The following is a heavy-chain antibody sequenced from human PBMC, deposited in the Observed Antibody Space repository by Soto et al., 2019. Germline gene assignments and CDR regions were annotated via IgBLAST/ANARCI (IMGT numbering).Heavy chain of an antibody. J-gene: IGHJ6*02. CDR2: INPNSGGT. CDR3: ARDLSQKANCSSTSCPQYYYYYYGMDV. CDR1: GYTFTGYY. V-gene: IGHV1-2*04. D-gene: IGHD2-2*01. Sequence: ASVKVSCKASGYTFTGYYMHWVRQAPGQGLEWMGWINPNSGGTNYAQKFQGWVTMTRDTSISTAYMELGRLRSDDTAVYYCARDLSQKANCSSTSCPQYYYYYYGMDVWGQGTTVTVSS.